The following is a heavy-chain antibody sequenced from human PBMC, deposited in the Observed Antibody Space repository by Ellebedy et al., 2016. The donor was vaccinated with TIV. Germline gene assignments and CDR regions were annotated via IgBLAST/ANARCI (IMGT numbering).Heavy chain of an antibody. CDR1: GYTFTSYG. CDR2: ISAYNGNT. V-gene: IGHV1-18*04. D-gene: IGHD1-1*01. J-gene: IGHJ5*02. CDR3: ARGDWNDDITIFDP. Sequence: AASVKVSCKASGYTFTSYGISWVRQAPGQGLEWMGWISAYNGNTNSAQKLQGRVTMTTDTSTSTAYMELRSLRSDDTAVYYCARGDWNDDITIFDPWGQGTLVTVSS.